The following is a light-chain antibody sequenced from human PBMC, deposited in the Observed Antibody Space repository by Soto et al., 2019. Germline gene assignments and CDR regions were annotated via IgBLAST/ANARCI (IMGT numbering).Light chain of an antibody. V-gene: IGKV3-15*01. J-gene: IGKJ2*01. CDR3: QQYNNWPYT. CDR1: QSVGRN. CDR2: GTS. Sequence: EIVMTQSPVALSVSPGERAALSCRASQSVGRNFAWYQQRPGQAPRVLIYGTSTRATGVPARFSGSGSGTDFTLTISSLQSEDFAVSYCQQYNNWPYTFGQGPRLEIK.